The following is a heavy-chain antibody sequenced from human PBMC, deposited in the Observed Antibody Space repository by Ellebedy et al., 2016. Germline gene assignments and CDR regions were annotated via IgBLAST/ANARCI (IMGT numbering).Heavy chain of an antibody. CDR3: AKCRHINGCLLDY. V-gene: IGHV3-53*01. CDR2: LTPDAGT. D-gene: IGHD6-19*01. J-gene: IGHJ4*02. CDR1: GFTVSSSY. Sequence: GESLKISCAASGFTVSSSYISWFRQAPGKGLEWVSILTPDAGTAYVDSVKGRFTISRDSSKNTLHLDMNSLRAEDTAIYYCAKCRHINGCLLDYWGQGTLVTVSS.